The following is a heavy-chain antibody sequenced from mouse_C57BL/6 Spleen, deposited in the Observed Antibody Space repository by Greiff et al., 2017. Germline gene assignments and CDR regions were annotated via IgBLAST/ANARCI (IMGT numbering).Heavy chain of an antibody. CDR3: ARWGTTGGYYFDY. CDR1: GYTFTDYY. V-gene: IGHV1-76*01. D-gene: IGHD1-1*01. Sequence: VQLQESGAELVRPGASVKLSCKASGYTFTDYYINWVKQRPGQGLEWIARIYPGSGNTYYNEKFKGKATLTAEKSSSTAYMQLSSLTSEDSAVYFCARWGTTGGYYFDYWGQGTTLTVSS. J-gene: IGHJ2*01. CDR2: IYPGSGNT.